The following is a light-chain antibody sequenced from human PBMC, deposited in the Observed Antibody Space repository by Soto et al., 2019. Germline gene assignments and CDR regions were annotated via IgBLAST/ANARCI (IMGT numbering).Light chain of an antibody. CDR3: QQLNSYPIT. J-gene: IGKJ5*01. CDR1: QGISSY. V-gene: IGKV1-9*01. Sequence: DIQLTQSPSFLSASVGDRVTITCRASQGISSYLDWYQQKPGKAPKLLIYGASPLQSGVPSRFSGSGSGTELTLTISSLQPEDFATYYCQQLNSYPITFGQGTRLEIK. CDR2: GAS.